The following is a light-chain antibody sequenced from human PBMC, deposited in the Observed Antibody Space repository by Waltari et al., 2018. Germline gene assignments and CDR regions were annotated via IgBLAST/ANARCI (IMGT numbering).Light chain of an antibody. J-gene: IGKJ4*01. V-gene: IGKV1-6*01. CDR3: QQDYNYPLT. CDR2: AAS. CDR1: QGVRND. Sequence: AIQMTQSPSSVSASVGDRVTITCRASQGVRNDLGWYQQKPGKAPKHLIYAASSLQSGVPSRFSGSGSGTDFTLTISSLQPEDFATYYCQQDYNYPLTFGGGTKVEIK.